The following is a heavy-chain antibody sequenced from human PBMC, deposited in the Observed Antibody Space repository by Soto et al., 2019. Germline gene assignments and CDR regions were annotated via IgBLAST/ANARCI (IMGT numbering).Heavy chain of an antibody. J-gene: IGHJ4*02. CDR1: GFTFSSYA. CDR3: ARYLLVTYYFDY. D-gene: IGHD3-9*01. V-gene: IGHV3-30*04. CDR2: ISYDGRNK. Sequence: GGSLRLSCAASGFTFSSYAMHWVRQAPGKGLEWVAVISYDGRNKYYADSVKGRFTISRDNSKSTLYLQMNSLRAEDTAVYYCARYLLVTYYFDYWGQGTLVTVSS.